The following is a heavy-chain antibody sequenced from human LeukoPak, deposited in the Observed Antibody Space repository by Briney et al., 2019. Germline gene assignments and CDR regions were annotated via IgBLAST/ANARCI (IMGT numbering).Heavy chain of an antibody. D-gene: IGHD6-19*01. J-gene: IGHJ4*02. CDR2: ICKTASDT. CDR3: ARSIIGVAGRTCVY. V-gene: IGHV3-11*01. CDR1: GFTFSDYS. Sequence: GGSLRLSCAASGFTFSDYSMSWIRRAPGKGLEWVSYICKTASDTYYADSVKGRFTTSRDNANNSLYLQMNSLRAEDTAIYYCARSIIGVAGRTCVYWGQGTLVTVSS.